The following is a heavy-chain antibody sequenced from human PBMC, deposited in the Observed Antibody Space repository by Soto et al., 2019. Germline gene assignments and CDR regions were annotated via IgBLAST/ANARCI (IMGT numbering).Heavy chain of an antibody. V-gene: IGHV1-18*01. D-gene: IGHD2-15*01. CDR3: ARDGYCSGGSCYWDFDY. Sequence: QVQLVQSGAEVKKPGASVKVSCKASGYTFTSYGISWVRQAPGQGLEWMVWISAYNGNTNYAQKLQGRVTMTTDTSTSTGYMELRSLRSDDTAVYYCARDGYCSGGSCYWDFDYWGQGTLVTVSS. CDR2: ISAYNGNT. J-gene: IGHJ4*02. CDR1: GYTFTSYG.